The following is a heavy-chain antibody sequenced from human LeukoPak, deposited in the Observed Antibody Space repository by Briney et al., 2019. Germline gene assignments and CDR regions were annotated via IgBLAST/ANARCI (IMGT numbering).Heavy chain of an antibody. CDR3: ARDQKAARHFDY. V-gene: IGHV4-39*07. J-gene: IGHJ4*02. D-gene: IGHD6-6*01. CDR2: IYYSGST. CDR1: GGSISSSSYY. Sequence: PSETLSLTCTVSGGSISSSSYYWGWIRQPPGKGLEWIGSIYYSGSTYYNPSLKSRVTISVDTSKNQFSLKLSSVTAADTAVYYCARDQKAARHFDYWGQGALVTVSS.